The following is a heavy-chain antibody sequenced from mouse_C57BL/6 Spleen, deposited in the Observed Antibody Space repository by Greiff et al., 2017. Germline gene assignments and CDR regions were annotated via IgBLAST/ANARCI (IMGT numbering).Heavy chain of an antibody. D-gene: IGHD1-1*01. CDR3: ARERGSSLYAMDY. CDR1: GYTFTSYW. Sequence: QVQLQQSGAELVRPGTSVKLSCKASGYTFTSYWMHWVKQRPGQGLEWIGVIDPSDSYTNYNQKFKGKATLTVDTSSSTAYMQLSSLTSEDSAVYYCARERGSSLYAMDYWGQGTSVTVSS. CDR2: IDPSDSYT. V-gene: IGHV1-59*01. J-gene: IGHJ4*01.